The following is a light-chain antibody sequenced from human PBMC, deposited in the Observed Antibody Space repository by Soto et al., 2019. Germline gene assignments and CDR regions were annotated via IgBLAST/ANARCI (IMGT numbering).Light chain of an antibody. J-gene: IGLJ1*01. CDR3: GTWDSSPSAYV. Sequence: QAVVTQPPSVSAAPGQKVTISCSGSSSNIGNNYVSWYQQLPGTAPKLLIYDNNKRPSGIPDRFSGSKSGTSATLGITGLQTGDEADYYCGTWDSSPSAYVFGTGTKLTVL. CDR2: DNN. CDR1: SSNIGNNY. V-gene: IGLV1-51*01.